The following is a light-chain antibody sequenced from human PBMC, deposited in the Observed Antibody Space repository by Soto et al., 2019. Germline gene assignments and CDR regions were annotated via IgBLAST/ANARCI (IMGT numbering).Light chain of an antibody. Sequence: QSVLTQPPSASGTPGQRVSITCSGSSSNIGSNIVNWYQQLPGRAPKLLIYRTNQRPSGVPDRFSASKSGTSASLAISGLQSEDEADYYCQSYDTSLSGVIFGAGTKLTVL. J-gene: IGLJ2*01. CDR1: SSNIGSNI. CDR3: QSYDTSLSGVI. V-gene: IGLV1-44*01. CDR2: RTN.